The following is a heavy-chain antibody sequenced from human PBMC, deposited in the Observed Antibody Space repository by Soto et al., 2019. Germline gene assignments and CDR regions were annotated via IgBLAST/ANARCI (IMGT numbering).Heavy chain of an antibody. Sequence: ASVKVSCKASGYTFTSYYMHWVRQAPGQGLEWMGIINPSGGSTSYAQKFQGRVTMTRDTSTSTVYMELSSLRSEDTAVYYCARDLRRMRYYDSSGYYYVYYWGQGTLVTASS. V-gene: IGHV1-46*01. D-gene: IGHD3-22*01. J-gene: IGHJ4*02. CDR3: ARDLRRMRYYDSSGYYYVYY. CDR1: GYTFTSYY. CDR2: INPSGGST.